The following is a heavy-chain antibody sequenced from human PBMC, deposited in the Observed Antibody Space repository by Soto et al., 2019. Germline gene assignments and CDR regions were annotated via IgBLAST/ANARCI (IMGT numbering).Heavy chain of an antibody. CDR1: GFTFSSYA. CDR3: ARDKRLFSSSGGLAY. J-gene: IGHJ4*02. V-gene: IGHV3-30-3*01. Sequence: QVQLVESGGGVVQPGRSLRLSCAASGFTFSSYAMHLVRQASGKGLEWVAVISYDGSNKYYADSVKGRFTIPRDNSKNTLYLQMSSLRAEDTAVYYCARDKRLFSSSGGLAYWGQGTLVTVSS. CDR2: ISYDGSNK. D-gene: IGHD6-6*01.